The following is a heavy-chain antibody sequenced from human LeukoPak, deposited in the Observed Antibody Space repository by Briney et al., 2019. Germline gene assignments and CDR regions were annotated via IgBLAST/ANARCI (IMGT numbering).Heavy chain of an antibody. CDR1: GYTFTSYD. Sequence: ASVKVSCKASGYTFTSYDINWVRQATGQGLEWMGWINPNSGATNYAQKFQVWVTLTRDTSFTTAYMDLSRLRSDDTAVYYCAREKWEHPFDYWGQGTLVTVSS. D-gene: IGHD1-26*01. V-gene: IGHV1-2*04. CDR3: AREKWEHPFDY. J-gene: IGHJ4*02. CDR2: INPNSGAT.